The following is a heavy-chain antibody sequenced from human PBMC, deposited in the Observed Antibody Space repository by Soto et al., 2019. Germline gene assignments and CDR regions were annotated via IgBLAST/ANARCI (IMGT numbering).Heavy chain of an antibody. J-gene: IGHJ4*02. CDR3: ARDMTYYYDSSGYYLDY. CDR2: ISSSSSYI. CDR1: GFTFSSYS. V-gene: IGHV3-21*01. D-gene: IGHD3-22*01. Sequence: GGSLRLSCAASGFTFSSYSMNWVRQAPGKGLEWVSSISSSSSYIYYADSVKGRFTISRDNAKNTLYLQMNSLRAEDTAVYYCARDMTYYYDSSGYYLDYWGQGTLVTAPQ.